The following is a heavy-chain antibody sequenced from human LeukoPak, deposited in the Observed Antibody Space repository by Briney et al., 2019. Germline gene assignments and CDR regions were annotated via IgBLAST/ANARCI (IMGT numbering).Heavy chain of an antibody. CDR2: IYHSGST. CDR3: ASYGDYSFDY. Sequence: KASETLSLTCTVSGGSISSSSYYWGWIRQPPGKGLEWIGSIYHSGSTYQNPSLKSRVTISVDTSKNQFSLKLSSVTAADTAVYYCASYGDYSFDYWGQGTLVTVSS. CDR1: GGSISSSSYY. D-gene: IGHD4-17*01. J-gene: IGHJ4*02. V-gene: IGHV4-39*07.